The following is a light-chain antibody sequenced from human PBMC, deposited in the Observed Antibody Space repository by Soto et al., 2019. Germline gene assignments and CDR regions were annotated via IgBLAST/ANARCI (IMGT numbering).Light chain of an antibody. Sequence: EIVLPQSPATLSLSPGERATLSCRATQSASNYLSWYQQKPGQAPRLLIYDASSTSTGIPDRFGGSGSGTDFTLTISILQPDDLATYYFQQYNSYPWTFGQGTKVDIK. CDR3: QQYNSYPWT. J-gene: IGKJ1*01. V-gene: IGKV3-11*01. CDR1: QSASNY. CDR2: DAS.